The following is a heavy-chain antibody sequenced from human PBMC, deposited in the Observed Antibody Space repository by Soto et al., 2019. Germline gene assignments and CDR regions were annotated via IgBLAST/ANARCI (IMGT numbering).Heavy chain of an antibody. CDR3: ARALRNGYFYGMDI. Sequence: GASVKVSCKASGYAFSNNFMHWVRQAPAQGLERMGVINPTTGLTSNAQKFQGRITMTSDTSSSTAYMELSSLRSEDTAVYYCARALRNGYFYGMDIWGQGTTVTVSS. V-gene: IGHV1-46*01. D-gene: IGHD2-8*01. J-gene: IGHJ6*02. CDR2: INPTTGLT. CDR1: GYAFSNNF.